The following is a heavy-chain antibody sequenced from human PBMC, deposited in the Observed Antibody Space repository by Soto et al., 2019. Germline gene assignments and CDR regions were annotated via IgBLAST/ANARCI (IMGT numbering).Heavy chain of an antibody. D-gene: IGHD3-9*01. CDR2: ISSSSSYI. CDR1: GFTFSSYS. Sequence: EVQLVESGGGLVKPGGSLRLSCAASGFTFSSYSMNWVRQAPGKGLEWVSSISSSSSYIYYADSVKGRFTISRDNANNSLYLQINCLRAEDSAVYYCARDVRYFGWLMDVWGQGTTVTVSS. CDR3: ARDVRYFGWLMDV. V-gene: IGHV3-21*01. J-gene: IGHJ6*02.